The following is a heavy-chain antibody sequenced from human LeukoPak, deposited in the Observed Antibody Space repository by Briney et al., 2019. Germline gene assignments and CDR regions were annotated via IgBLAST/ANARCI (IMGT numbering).Heavy chain of an antibody. V-gene: IGHV3-13*01. CDR3: VRAKRETSTRPWTSGMDV. D-gene: IGHD6-6*01. CDR2: IGSAGDK. CDR1: GFTLSGYD. Sequence: GGSLRLSCAASGFTLSGYDIHWVRQAIGKGLDWVSGIGSAGDKYHAGSERGRFTISRENAENFVYLQMNGLRAEDTAIYYCVRAKRETSTRPWTSGMDVWGQGTTVTVSS. J-gene: IGHJ6*02.